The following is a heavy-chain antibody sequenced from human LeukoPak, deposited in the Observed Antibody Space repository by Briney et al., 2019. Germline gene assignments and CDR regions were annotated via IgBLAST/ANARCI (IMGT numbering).Heavy chain of an antibody. CDR3: ARDNSVEDTAWWFDP. V-gene: IGHV4-39*02. CDR1: GGSISSSSYY. D-gene: IGHD4-23*01. CDR2: IYYSGST. Sequence: SETLSLTCTVSGGSISSSSYYWGWIRQPPGKGLEWIGSIYYSGSTYYNPSLKSRVTITVDTSKNQFSLKLSSVTAADTAVYYCARDNSVEDTAWWFDPWGQGTLVTVSS. J-gene: IGHJ5*02.